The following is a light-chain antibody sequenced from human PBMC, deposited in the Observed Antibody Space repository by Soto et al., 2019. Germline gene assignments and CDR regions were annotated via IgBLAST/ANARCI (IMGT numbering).Light chain of an antibody. V-gene: IGLV2-14*03. CDR3: SSYTRSSTLV. Sequence: QSALTQPASVSGSPGQSITISYTGTSSDVGGYNYVSWYQQHPGKAPKVLIYDVSNRPSGVSNRFSGSKSGNTASLTISGLQAEDEADYYCSSYTRSSTLVFGGGTKLTVL. CDR1: SSDVGGYNY. CDR2: DVS. J-gene: IGLJ3*02.